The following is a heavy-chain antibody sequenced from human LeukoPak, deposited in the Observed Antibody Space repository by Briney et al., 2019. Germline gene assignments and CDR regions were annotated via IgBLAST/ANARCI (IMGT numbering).Heavy chain of an antibody. Sequence: SETLSLTCTVSGGSISSYYWSWIRQPPGKGLEWIGYIYYSGSTNYNPSLKSRVTISVDTSKNQFSLKLSSVTAADTAVYYCARVSSGYYYYYYMDVWGKGTTVTVSS. CDR2: IYYSGST. D-gene: IGHD3-22*01. V-gene: IGHV4-59*01. CDR1: GGSISSYY. CDR3: ARVSSGYYYYYYMDV. J-gene: IGHJ6*03.